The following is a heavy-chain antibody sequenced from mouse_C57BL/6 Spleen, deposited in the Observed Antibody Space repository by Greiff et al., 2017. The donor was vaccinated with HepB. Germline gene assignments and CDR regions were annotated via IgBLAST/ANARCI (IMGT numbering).Heavy chain of an antibody. CDR3: ARTDY. Sequence: QVQLQQPGAELVLPGASVKLSCKASGYTFTSYWMHWVKQRPGQGLEWIGEIDPSDSYTNYNQKFKGKSTLTVDKSSSTAYMQLSSLTSEDSAVYYCARTDYWGQGTSVTVSS. J-gene: IGHJ4*01. V-gene: IGHV1-69*01. CDR2: IDPSDSYT. CDR1: GYTFTSYW.